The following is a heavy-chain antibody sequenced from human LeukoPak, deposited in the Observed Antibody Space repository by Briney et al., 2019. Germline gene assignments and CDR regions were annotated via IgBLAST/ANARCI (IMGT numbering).Heavy chain of an antibody. V-gene: IGHV4-34*01. CDR2: INHSGST. Sequence: SETLSLTCAVYGGSFSGYYWSWIRQPPGKGLEWIGEINHSGSTNYNPSLKSRVTMSVDTSKNQFSLKLSSVTAADTAVYYCARAAQNGTPDYWGQGTLVTVSS. D-gene: IGHD1-14*01. CDR3: ARAAQNGTPDY. CDR1: GGSFSGYY. J-gene: IGHJ4*02.